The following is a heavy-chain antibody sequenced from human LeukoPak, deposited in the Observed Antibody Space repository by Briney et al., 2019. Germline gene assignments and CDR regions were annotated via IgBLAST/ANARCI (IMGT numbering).Heavy chain of an antibody. J-gene: IGHJ5*02. Sequence: GGSLRLSCAPSGFTLSNYEMNWVRLTPGKGLEWISYITKGGATVLYAESVKGRFTISRDNANSSLYLQMNSLRAEDTAVYFCARLSVSITRRFDLWGQGTVVTVSS. D-gene: IGHD3-3*01. CDR1: GFTLSNYE. CDR3: ARLSVSITRRFDL. V-gene: IGHV3-48*03. CDR2: ITKGGATV.